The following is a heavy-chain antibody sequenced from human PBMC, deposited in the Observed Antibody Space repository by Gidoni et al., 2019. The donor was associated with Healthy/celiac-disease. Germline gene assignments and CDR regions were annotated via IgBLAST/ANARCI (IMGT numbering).Heavy chain of an antibody. J-gene: IGHJ5*02. D-gene: IGHD3-10*01. CDR1: GGTFSSYT. V-gene: IGHV1-69*08. CDR3: AREGGSGCYSLWFDP. CDR2: IIPILGIA. Sequence: QVQLVQSGAEVKKPGSSVKVSCKASGGTFSSYTISWVRQAPGQGLEWMGRIIPILGIANYAQKFQGRVTITADKSTSTAYMELSSLRSEDTAVYYCAREGGSGCYSLWFDPWGQGTLVTVSS.